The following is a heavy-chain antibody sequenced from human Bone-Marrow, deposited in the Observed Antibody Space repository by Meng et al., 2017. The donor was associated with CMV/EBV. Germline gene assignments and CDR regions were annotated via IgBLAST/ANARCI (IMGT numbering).Heavy chain of an antibody. J-gene: IGHJ6*02. D-gene: IGHD6-13*01. V-gene: IGHV3-48*03. CDR1: GFTFSSYE. CDR2: ISSSGSTI. CDR3: ARRPEGAAAAYYYYYGLDV. Sequence: GESLKISCAASGFTFSSYEMNWVRQAPGKGLEWVSYISSSGSTIYYADSVKGRFTISRDNAKNSLYLQMNSLRAEDTAVYYCARRPEGAAAAYYYYYGLDVWGQGPTDPVPS.